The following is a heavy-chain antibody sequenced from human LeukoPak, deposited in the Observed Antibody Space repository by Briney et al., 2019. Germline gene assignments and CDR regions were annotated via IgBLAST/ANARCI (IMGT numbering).Heavy chain of an antibody. CDR1: GGTFSGYA. CDR2: IIPIFGTA. Sequence: ASVKVSCKASGGTFSGYAISWVRQAPGQGLEWMGGIIPIFGTANYAQKFQGRVTITTDESTSTAYMELSSLRSEDTAVYYCARDLNKAAGVMDVWGKGTTVTVSS. J-gene: IGHJ6*03. D-gene: IGHD6-13*01. V-gene: IGHV1-69*05. CDR3: ARDLNKAAGVMDV.